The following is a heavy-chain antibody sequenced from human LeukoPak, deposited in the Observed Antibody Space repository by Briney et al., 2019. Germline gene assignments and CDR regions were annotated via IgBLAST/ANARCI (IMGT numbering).Heavy chain of an antibody. Sequence: ASVKVSCKASGYTFTGYYTHWVRQAPGQGLEWMGWINPNSGGTNYAQKFQGRVTMTRDTSISTTYMELSRLRSDDTAVYYCARDPADIVVVPAANPEYYFDYWGQGTLVTVSS. V-gene: IGHV1-2*02. CDR2: INPNSGGT. CDR1: GYTFTGYY. J-gene: IGHJ4*02. CDR3: ARDPADIVVVPAANPEYYFDY. D-gene: IGHD2-2*01.